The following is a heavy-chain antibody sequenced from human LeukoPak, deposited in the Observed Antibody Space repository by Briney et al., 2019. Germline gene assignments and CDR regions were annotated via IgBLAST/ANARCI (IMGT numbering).Heavy chain of an antibody. D-gene: IGHD3-22*01. CDR3: ATSPVNDYYDSSGQGY. CDR1: GFTFSSYG. CDR2: ISYDGSNK. Sequence: GGSLRLSCAASGFTFSSYGMHWVRQAPGKGLEWVAVISYDGSNKYYADSVKGRFTISRDNAKNSLYLQMNSLRAEDTAVYYCATSPVNDYYDSSGQGYWGQGTLVTVSS. J-gene: IGHJ4*02. V-gene: IGHV3-30*03.